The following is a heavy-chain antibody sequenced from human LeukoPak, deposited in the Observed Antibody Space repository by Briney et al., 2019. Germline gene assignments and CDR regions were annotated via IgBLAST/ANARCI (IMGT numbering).Heavy chain of an antibody. CDR1: GYTFTSYG. D-gene: IGHD5-18*01. CDR2: ISAYNGNT. Sequence: ASVKVSCKASGYTFTSYGISWVRQAPGQGLEWMGWISAYNGNTNYAQKLQGRVTMTTDTSTSTAYMELRSLRSDDTAVYCCARLDTAMPSANWFDPWGQGTLVTVSS. V-gene: IGHV1-18*01. CDR3: ARLDTAMPSANWFDP. J-gene: IGHJ5*02.